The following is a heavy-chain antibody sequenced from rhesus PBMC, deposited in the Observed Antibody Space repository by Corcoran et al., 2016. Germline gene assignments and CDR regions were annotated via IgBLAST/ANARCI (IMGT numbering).Heavy chain of an antibody. CDR1: GFTFSSYG. J-gene: IGHJ6*01. CDR3: ATLPGWSNWYGLDS. D-gene: IGHD6S26*01. V-gene: IGHV3-54*02. Sequence: EVQLVESGGGLVHPGGSLRLSCVASGFTFSSYGMHWVRQAPGKGLEWVAVISYDGSKKYYADSGKDRFTISRDNSKNRLYLQMNSLKLEDTAVYYCATLPGWSNWYGLDSWGQGVVVTVSS. CDR2: ISYDGSKK.